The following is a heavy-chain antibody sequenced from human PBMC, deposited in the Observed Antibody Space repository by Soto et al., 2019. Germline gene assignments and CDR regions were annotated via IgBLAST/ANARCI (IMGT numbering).Heavy chain of an antibody. V-gene: IGHV3-23*01. CDR2: ISGSGGST. D-gene: IGHD6-13*01. J-gene: IGHJ5*02. CDR1: GFTFSSYA. Sequence: GGSLRLSCAASGFTFSSYAMSWVRQAPGKGLEWVSAISGSGGSTYYADSVKGRFTISRDNSKNTLYLQMNSLRAEDTAVYYCAKDRGGGSSSWYNWFDPWGQGTLVTVSS. CDR3: AKDRGGGSSSWYNWFDP.